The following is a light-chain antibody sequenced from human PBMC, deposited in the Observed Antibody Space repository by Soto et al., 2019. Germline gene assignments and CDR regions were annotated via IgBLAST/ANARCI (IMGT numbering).Light chain of an antibody. J-gene: IGKJ2*01. Sequence: DIVMTQSPDSLAVSLGERATINCKSSQSLLHTSNNKNYLAWYQQKPGQPPQLLIYWTSTRESWVPDRFRGSGSGTDFTLTITSLQAEDVAVYSCQQYFGPPYTLGQGTKLESK. CDR2: WTS. CDR3: QQYFGPPYT. V-gene: IGKV4-1*01. CDR1: QSLLHTSNNKNY.